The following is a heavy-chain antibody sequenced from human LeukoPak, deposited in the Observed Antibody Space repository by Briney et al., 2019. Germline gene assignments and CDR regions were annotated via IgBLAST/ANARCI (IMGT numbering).Heavy chain of an antibody. Sequence: GGSLRLSCAVSGITLSNYAMNWVRQAPGKGLEWVAGISGSGGGTNYADSVKGRFTISRDNYKNTLYLQMNSLGAEDTAVYFCAKRGVVIRVILVGFHKEAYYFDSWGQGALVTVSS. D-gene: IGHD3-22*01. V-gene: IGHV3-23*01. CDR2: ISGSGGGT. CDR1: GITLSNYA. CDR3: AKRGVVIRVILVGFHKEAYYFDS. J-gene: IGHJ4*02.